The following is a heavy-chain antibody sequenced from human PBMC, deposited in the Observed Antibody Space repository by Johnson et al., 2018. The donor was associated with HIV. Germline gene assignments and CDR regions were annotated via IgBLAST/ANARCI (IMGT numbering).Heavy chain of an antibody. J-gene: IGHJ3*02. CDR3: ARDGGNDYGDYVGGGALDI. D-gene: IGHD4-17*01. V-gene: IGHV3-20*04. CDR1: GFTFSNAW. Sequence: MLLVESGGGVVQPGRSLRLSCAASGFTFSNAWMTWVRQAPGKGLEWVSGINWNGGTIGYTDSVKGRFTISRDNAKNSLYLQMNSLRAEDTAVYYCARDGGNDYGDYVGGGALDIWGQGTMVTVSS. CDR2: INWNGGTI.